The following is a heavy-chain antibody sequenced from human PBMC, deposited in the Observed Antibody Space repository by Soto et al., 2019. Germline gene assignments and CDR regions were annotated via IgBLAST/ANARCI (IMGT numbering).Heavy chain of an antibody. V-gene: IGHV3-30*18. CDR1: GFTFTSYG. CDR3: AKGLNYYDSSGYFL. CDR2: ISYDGSNK. D-gene: IGHD3-22*01. J-gene: IGHJ4*02. Sequence: GGSLRLSCAASGFTFTSYGMHWVRQAPGKGLEWVAVISYDGSNKYYADSVKGRFTISRDNSKNTLYLQMNSLRAEDTAVYYCAKGLNYYDSSGYFLWGQGTLVTVSS.